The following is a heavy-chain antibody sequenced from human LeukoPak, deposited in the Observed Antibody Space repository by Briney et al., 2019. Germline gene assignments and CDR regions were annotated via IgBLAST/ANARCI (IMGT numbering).Heavy chain of an antibody. CDR2: IYYSGST. J-gene: IGHJ5*02. V-gene: IGHV4-59*01. Sequence: PSETLSLTCTVSGGSISSYYWSWIRQPPGQGLEWIGYIYYSGSTNYNPSLKSRVTISVDTSKYQFSLKLSSVTAADTAVYYCSRQITIVLFDPWGQGTLVTVSS. D-gene: IGHD3-10*01. CDR1: GGSISSYY. CDR3: SRQITIVLFDP.